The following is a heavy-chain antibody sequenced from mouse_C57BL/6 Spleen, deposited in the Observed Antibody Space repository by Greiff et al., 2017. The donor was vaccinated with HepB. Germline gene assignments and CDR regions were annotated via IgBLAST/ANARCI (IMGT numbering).Heavy chain of an antibody. CDR2: ISYDGSN. Sequence: VQLKESGPGLVKPSQSLSLTCSVTGYSITSGYYWNWIRQFPGNKLEWMGYISYDGSNNYNPSLKNRISITRDTSKNQFFLKLNSVTTEDTATYYCAREYDYDGGGFAYWGQGTLVTVSA. J-gene: IGHJ3*01. D-gene: IGHD2-4*01. V-gene: IGHV3-6*01. CDR1: GYSITSGYY. CDR3: AREYDYDGGGFAY.